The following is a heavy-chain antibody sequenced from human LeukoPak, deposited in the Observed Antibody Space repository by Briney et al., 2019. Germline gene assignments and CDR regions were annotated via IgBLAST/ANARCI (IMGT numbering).Heavy chain of an antibody. V-gene: IGHV4-39*07. Sequence: SETLSLTCTVSSASITSSPYFWAWIRQPPGQGLEWIGSVYSSGSTYYNPSLRSQITISVDTSKNQFSLKLTSVAAADTAMYFCTGDIEYPGAGFDYWGQGIPVTVSS. CDR1: SASITSSPYF. D-gene: IGHD6-19*01. J-gene: IGHJ4*02. CDR3: TGDIEYPGAGFDY. CDR2: VYSSGST.